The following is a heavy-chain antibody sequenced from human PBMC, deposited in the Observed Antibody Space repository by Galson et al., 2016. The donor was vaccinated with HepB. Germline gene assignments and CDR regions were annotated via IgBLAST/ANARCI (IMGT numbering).Heavy chain of an antibody. CDR2: IKQDGSEK. V-gene: IGHV3-7*01. J-gene: IGHJ4*02. CDR3: ARDGDVDTAMVTPELGY. D-gene: IGHD5-18*01. Sequence: SLRLSCAASGLTFTGYAIHWVRQAPGKGLEWVANIKQDGSEKYYVDSVKGRFTISRDNAQNSLYLQMNSLRAEDTAVYYCARDGDVDTAMVTPELGYWGQGTLVTVSS. CDR1: GLTFTGYA.